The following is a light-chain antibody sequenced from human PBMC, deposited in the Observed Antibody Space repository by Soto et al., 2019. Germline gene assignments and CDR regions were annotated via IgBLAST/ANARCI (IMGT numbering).Light chain of an antibody. CDR1: QIVFSNSKNRNH. J-gene: IGKJ4*01. CDR2: WAT. V-gene: IGKV4-1*01. Sequence: DIVMTQSPDSRAVSLGERATINCKSNQIVFSNSKNRNHLSWYQQKPGQPPKLLIYWATTRESGVPDRFSGSGSGTDFTLTVSGLQAEDVAIYYCHQYFRSPLTFGGGTKGDIK. CDR3: HQYFRSPLT.